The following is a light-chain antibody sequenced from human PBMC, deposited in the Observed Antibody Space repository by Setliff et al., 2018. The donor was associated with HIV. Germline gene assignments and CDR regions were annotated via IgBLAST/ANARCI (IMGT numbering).Light chain of an antibody. CDR3: SSYTTSNTVPHV. Sequence: QSALGQPASVSGSPGQSITISCTGTSSDVGGHNYVSWYQQHPGKAPKLIIYEVSYRPSGVSNRFSGSKSGNTASLTISGLQAEDEAEYHCSSYTTSNTVPHVFGTGTKVTVL. CDR1: SSDVGGHNY. CDR2: EVS. V-gene: IGLV2-14*01. J-gene: IGLJ1*01.